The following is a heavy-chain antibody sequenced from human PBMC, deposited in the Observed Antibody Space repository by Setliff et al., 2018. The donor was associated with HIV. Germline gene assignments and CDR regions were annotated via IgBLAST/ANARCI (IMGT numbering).Heavy chain of an antibody. V-gene: IGHV1-18*01. CDR1: GYTFTSYG. J-gene: IGHJ4*02. D-gene: IGHD4-17*01. CDR2: IVVGSGNT. Sequence: GASVKVSCKASGYTFTSYGISWVRQAPGHGLEWMGWIVVGSGNTNYAQKFQGRLTMTRDTSTNTVYMELSSLRSEDTAVYYCARAEQGGTYGDYAFDYWGQGTLVTVSS. CDR3: ARAEQGGTYGDYAFDY.